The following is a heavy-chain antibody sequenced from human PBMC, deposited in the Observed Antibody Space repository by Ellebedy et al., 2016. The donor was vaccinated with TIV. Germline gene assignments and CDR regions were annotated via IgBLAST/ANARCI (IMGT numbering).Heavy chain of an antibody. D-gene: IGHD6-13*01. J-gene: IGHJ4*02. CDR2: IYYSDTT. CDR3: ARGGYSSSWYQY. V-gene: IGHV4-61*01. Sequence: PSETLSLTCTVSGGSVSSGSYYWNWIRQPPGKGLEWIGYIYYSDTTSYNPSLKSRVTISVDTSKNQFSLKLSSVTAADTALYYCARGGYSSSWYQYWGQGTLVTVSS. CDR1: GGSVSSGSYY.